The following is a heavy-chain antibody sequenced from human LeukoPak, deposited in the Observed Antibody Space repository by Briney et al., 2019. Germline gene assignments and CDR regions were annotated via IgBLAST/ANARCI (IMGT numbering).Heavy chain of an antibody. CDR3: AREGIPPDWFDT. CDR1: GGSISSSSYY. Sequence: SETLSLTCTVSGGSISSSSYYWGWIRQPPGKGLEWIGSIYYSGSTYYNPSLKSRVTISVDTSKNQFSLQMNSLTPEDTAVYYCAREGIPPDWFDTWGQGTLVTVSS. V-gene: IGHV4-39*01. D-gene: IGHD6-13*01. J-gene: IGHJ5*02. CDR2: IYYSGST.